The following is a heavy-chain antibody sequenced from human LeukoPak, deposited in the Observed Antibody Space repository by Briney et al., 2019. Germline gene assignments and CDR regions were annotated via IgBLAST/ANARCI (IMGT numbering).Heavy chain of an antibody. D-gene: IGHD3-22*01. V-gene: IGHV3-7*01. Sequence: GGSLRLSCAASGFTFSSYWMSWVRQAPGKGLEWVANIKQDGSEKYYVDSVKGRFTISRDNAKNSLYLQMNSLRAEDTAVYYCARSYYDSSGYYYEYYFDYWGQGTLVTVSS. CDR1: GFTFSSYW. CDR2: IKQDGSEK. J-gene: IGHJ4*02. CDR3: ARSYYDSSGYYYEYYFDY.